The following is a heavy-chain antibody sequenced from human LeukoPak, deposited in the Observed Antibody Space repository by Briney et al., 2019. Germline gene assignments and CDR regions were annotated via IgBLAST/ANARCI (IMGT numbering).Heavy chain of an antibody. CDR3: ARTNYYDSSGYYFLDY. D-gene: IGHD3-22*01. J-gene: IGHJ4*02. Sequence: GESLKISCKGSGYSFTSYWIGWVRRMPGKGLEWMGIIYPGDSDTRYSPSFQGQVTISADKSISTAYLQWSSLKASDTAMYYCARTNYYDSSGYYFLDYWGQGTLVTVSS. CDR2: IYPGDSDT. CDR1: GYSFTSYW. V-gene: IGHV5-51*01.